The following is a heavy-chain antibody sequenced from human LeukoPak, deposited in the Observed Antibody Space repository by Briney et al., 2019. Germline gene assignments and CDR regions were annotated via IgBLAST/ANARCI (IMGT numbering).Heavy chain of an antibody. CDR2: MNPNTGNT. CDR1: GYTFTSYD. Sequence: ASVKVSCKASGYTFTSYDINWVRQATGQGLEWMGWMNPNTGNTGFAQKFQGRVTMTKDTSISTAYMELSSLRSEDTAVYHCARDLSGYSDYYFDYWGQGTLVTVSS. D-gene: IGHD3-3*01. CDR3: ARDLSGYSDYYFDY. V-gene: IGHV1-8*01. J-gene: IGHJ4*02.